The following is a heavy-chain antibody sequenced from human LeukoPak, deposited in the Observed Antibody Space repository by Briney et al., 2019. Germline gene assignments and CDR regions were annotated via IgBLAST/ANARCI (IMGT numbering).Heavy chain of an antibody. V-gene: IGHV3-23*01. Sequence: GGSLRLSCAASGFTFSSYAMSWVRQAPGKGLEWVSAISGSGGSTYYADSVKGRFTISRDNSKNTLYLQMNSLRAKDTAVYYCAKDGGGYYYYMDVWGKGTTVTVSS. CDR2: ISGSGGST. CDR3: AKDGGGYYYYMDV. J-gene: IGHJ6*03. CDR1: GFTFSSYA. D-gene: IGHD3-16*01.